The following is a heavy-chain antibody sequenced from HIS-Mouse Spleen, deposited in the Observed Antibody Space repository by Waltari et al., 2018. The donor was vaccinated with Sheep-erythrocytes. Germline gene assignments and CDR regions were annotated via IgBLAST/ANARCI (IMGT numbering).Heavy chain of an antibody. Sequence: QVQLVQSGAEVKKPGASVKVSCKASGYTFTGYYMHWVRQAPGQGLEWMGWINPNSGSNNNAKKFQGRAPMPRDTSISKAYMELSRLRSDETAVYYCARDSSGSYYADYWGQGTLVTVSS. J-gene: IGHJ4*02. CDR3: ARDSSGSYYADY. CDR2: INPNSGSN. CDR1: GYTFTGYY. V-gene: IGHV1-2*02. D-gene: IGHD1-26*01.